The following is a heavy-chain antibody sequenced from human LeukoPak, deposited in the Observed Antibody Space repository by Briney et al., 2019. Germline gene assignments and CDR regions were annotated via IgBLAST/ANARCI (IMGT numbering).Heavy chain of an antibody. J-gene: IGHJ4*02. Sequence: GGPLRLSSVASRFTFCSFSMHWVRQAPGGGLEGVSYFSSSLSSTYYADSVKARFTITRDNPKNCLYLQMNSLRAEDTAVYYCARGEALDYWGQGTLVTVSS. CDR3: ARGEALDY. V-gene: IGHV3-48*04. CDR2: FSSSLSST. CDR1: RFTFCSFS.